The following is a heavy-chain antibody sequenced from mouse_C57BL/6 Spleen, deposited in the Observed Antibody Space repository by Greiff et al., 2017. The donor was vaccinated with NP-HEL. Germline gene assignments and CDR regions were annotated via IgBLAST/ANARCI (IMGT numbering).Heavy chain of an antibody. CDR1: GFNIKDYY. V-gene: IGHV14-2*01. CDR2: IDPEDGDT. CDR3: ARRYGRAWFAY. Sequence: VQLQQSGAELVKPGASVKLSCTASGFNIKDYYMHWVKQRTEQGLEWIGRIDPEDGDTKYAPKFQGKATITADTSSNTAYLQLSSLTSEDTAVYYCARRYGRAWFAYWGQGTLVTVSA. J-gene: IGHJ3*01. D-gene: IGHD1-1*01.